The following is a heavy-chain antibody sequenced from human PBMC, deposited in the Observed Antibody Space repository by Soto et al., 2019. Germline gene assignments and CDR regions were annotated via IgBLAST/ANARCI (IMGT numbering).Heavy chain of an antibody. Sequence: EVQLVESGGGQVKPGGSLRLSCAASGFTFSSYSMNWVRQAPGKGLEWVSSISSSSSYIYYADSVKGRFTISRDNAKNLLYLQMNSLRAEDTAVYYCARDLLWFGELLSRTFDYWGQGTLVTVSS. CDR1: GFTFSSYS. V-gene: IGHV3-21*01. CDR3: ARDLLWFGELLSRTFDY. J-gene: IGHJ4*02. D-gene: IGHD3-10*01. CDR2: ISSSSSYI.